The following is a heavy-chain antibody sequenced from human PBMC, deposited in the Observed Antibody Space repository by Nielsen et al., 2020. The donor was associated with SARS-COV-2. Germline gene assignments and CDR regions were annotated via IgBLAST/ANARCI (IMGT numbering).Heavy chain of an antibody. J-gene: IGHJ6*03. CDR1: GGSVSSGSYY. D-gene: IGHD3-22*01. V-gene: IGHV4-61*01. CDR2: IYYSGST. Sequence: SETLSLTCTVSGGSVSSGSYYWSWIRQPPGKGLEWIGYIYYSGSTNYNPSLKSRVTISVDTSKNQFSLKLSSVTAADTAVYYCAQVVSYYYYMDVWGKGTTVTVSS. CDR3: AQVVSYYYYMDV.